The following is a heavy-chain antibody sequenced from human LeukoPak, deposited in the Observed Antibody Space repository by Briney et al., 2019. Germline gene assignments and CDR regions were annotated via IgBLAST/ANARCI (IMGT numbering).Heavy chain of an antibody. CDR1: GYTFTGYY. V-gene: IGHV1-2*02. CDR3: ARATMVRGVINRYYYYYYMDV. Sequence: ASVKVSCKASGYTFTGYYMHWVRQAPGQGLEWMGWINPNSGGTNYAQKFRGRVTMTRDTSISTAYMELSRLRSDDTAVYYCARATMVRGVINRYYYYYYMDVWGKGTTVTISS. CDR2: INPNSGGT. J-gene: IGHJ6*03. D-gene: IGHD3-10*01.